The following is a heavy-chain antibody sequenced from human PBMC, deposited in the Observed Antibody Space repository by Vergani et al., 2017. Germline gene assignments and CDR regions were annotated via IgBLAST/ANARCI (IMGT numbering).Heavy chain of an antibody. J-gene: IGHJ4*02. CDR2: INPIDSKI. CDR3: TRHVPCGDGACLHFDH. CDR1: ESSFTSNQ. Sequence: EVMLVQSGAEVKKPGESLKISCKYSESSFTSNQIAWVRQMSGKDLQWMGNINPIDSKIAYSPSFEGQFIMSVDKSITTAYLQWRSLKASDTAIYYCTRHVPCGDGACLHFDHWGQGTQVTVSS. V-gene: IGHV5-51*01. D-gene: IGHD2-21*02.